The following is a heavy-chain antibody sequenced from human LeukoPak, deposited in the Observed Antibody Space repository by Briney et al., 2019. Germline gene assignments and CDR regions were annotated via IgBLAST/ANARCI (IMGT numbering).Heavy chain of an antibody. Sequence: SETLSLTCAVSGYSISTGYYWGWIRQSSGKGLEWIGNIYHSGITHYNPSLQGRVTLSVDTSKNQFSLNLNSVTAADTAVYYCTRFSTASSRPAYYWGQGTLVIVSS. CDR3: TRFSTASSRPAYY. CDR1: GYSISTGYY. CDR2: IYHSGIT. D-gene: IGHD2-21*01. V-gene: IGHV4-38-2*01. J-gene: IGHJ4*02.